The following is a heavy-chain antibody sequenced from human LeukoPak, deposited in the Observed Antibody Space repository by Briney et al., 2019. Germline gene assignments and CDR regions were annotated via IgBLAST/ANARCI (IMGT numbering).Heavy chain of an antibody. V-gene: IGHV1-2*02. Sequence: GASVKVSCKASGYTFTGYYMHWVRQAPGQGLEWMGWINPNSGGTNYAQKFQGRVTMTRDTSISTAYMELSRLRSDDTAVYYCAMSSPLFVGANLLWGQGTLVTVSS. CDR3: AMSSPLFVGANLL. CDR2: INPNSGGT. J-gene: IGHJ4*02. CDR1: GYTFTGYY. D-gene: IGHD1-26*01.